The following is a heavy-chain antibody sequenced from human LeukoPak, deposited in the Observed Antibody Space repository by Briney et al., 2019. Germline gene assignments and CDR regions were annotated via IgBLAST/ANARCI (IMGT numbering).Heavy chain of an antibody. CDR2: INHSGST. CDR3: ARGSGEAAGIEGSTFGYHFDY. Sequence: SETLSLTCTVSGGSISSDYWSWIRQPPGKGLEWIGEINHSGSTNYNPSLKSRVTISVDTSKNQFSLKLSSVTAADTAVYYCARGSGEAAGIEGSTFGYHFDYWGQGTLVTVSS. CDR1: GGSISSDY. V-gene: IGHV4-34*01. D-gene: IGHD6-13*01. J-gene: IGHJ4*02.